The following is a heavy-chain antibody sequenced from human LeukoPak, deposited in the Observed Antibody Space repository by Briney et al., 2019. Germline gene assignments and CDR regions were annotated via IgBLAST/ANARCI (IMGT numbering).Heavy chain of an antibody. J-gene: IGHJ3*02. D-gene: IGHD6-25*01. CDR3: ARLWHSSATFAFDI. V-gene: IGHV3-64*01. Sequence: GGSLRLSCAASGFTFSSYAMHWVRQAPGKGLEYVSAISSNGGSTYYANSVKGRFTISRDNSKNTLYLQMGSLRAEDMAVYYCARLWHSSATFAFDIWGQGTMVTVSS. CDR1: GFTFSSYA. CDR2: ISSNGGST.